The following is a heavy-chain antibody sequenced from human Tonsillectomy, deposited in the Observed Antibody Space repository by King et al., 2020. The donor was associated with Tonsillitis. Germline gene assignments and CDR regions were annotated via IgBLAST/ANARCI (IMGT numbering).Heavy chain of an antibody. Sequence: QLQESGPGLVKPSETLSLTCTVSGGSISNYYWSWIRQSPGKGLEWIGYIYYSGSTNYNPSFKSRVTISVDTSKNQFSLKLSSVTAADTAVYYCAREFGPVTTRVDIWGQGTMVTVSS. D-gene: IGHD4-17*01. CDR3: AREFGPVTTRVDI. CDR2: IYYSGST. CDR1: GGSISNYY. J-gene: IGHJ3*02. V-gene: IGHV4-59*01.